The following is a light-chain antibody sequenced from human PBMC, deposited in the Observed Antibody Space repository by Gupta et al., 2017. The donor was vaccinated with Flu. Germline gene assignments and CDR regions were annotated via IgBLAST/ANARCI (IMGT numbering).Light chain of an antibody. Sequence: DIVMTQSPLSLPVTPGEPASISCRSSQSLLHSNGYNYLDWYLQKPGQSPQLLIYLGSNRASGVPDRFSGSGSGTDFTLKISRGEAEDVGVYYCMQDLQTPTSFGQGTKLEIK. J-gene: IGKJ2*03. CDR1: QSLLHSNGYNY. V-gene: IGKV2-28*01. CDR2: LGS. CDR3: MQDLQTPTS.